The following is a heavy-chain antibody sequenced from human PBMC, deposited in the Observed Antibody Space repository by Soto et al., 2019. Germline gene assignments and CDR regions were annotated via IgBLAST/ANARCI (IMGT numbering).Heavy chain of an antibody. CDR3: ARWSDILTGYYSGDY. Sequence: ASVKVSCKASGYTFTSYYMHWVRQAPGQGLEWMGIINPSGGSTSYAQKFQGRVTMTRDTSTSTVYMELSSLRSEDTAVYYCARWSDILTGYYSGDYWGQGTLVTVSS. CDR2: INPSGGST. D-gene: IGHD3-9*01. J-gene: IGHJ4*02. V-gene: IGHV1-46*01. CDR1: GYTFTSYY.